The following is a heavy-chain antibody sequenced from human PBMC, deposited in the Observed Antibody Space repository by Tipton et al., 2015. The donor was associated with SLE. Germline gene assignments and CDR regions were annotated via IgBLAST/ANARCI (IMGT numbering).Heavy chain of an antibody. V-gene: IGHV4-39*01. Sequence: GLVKPSETLSLICTVSGGSIPSPDYFWGWIRQPPGKGLEWIGSLYYSGTTYYSPSLQSRLTISVDTSKNQFSLNLTSVTAADTAVYYCTSLAVAGTDYWGQGTLVTVSS. CDR3: TSLAVAGTDY. D-gene: IGHD6-19*01. J-gene: IGHJ4*02. CDR1: GGSIPSPDYF. CDR2: LYYSGTT.